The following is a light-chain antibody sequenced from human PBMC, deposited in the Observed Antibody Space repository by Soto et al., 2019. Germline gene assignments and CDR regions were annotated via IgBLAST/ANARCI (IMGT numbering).Light chain of an antibody. CDR3: QQSYSTLWT. CDR1: QSISSY. CDR2: AAS. V-gene: IGKV1-39*01. J-gene: IGKJ1*01. Sequence: DLQITQSPSSLSASVGYRVTMTCRASQSISSYLNWYQQKPGKAPKLLIYAASSLQSGVPSRFSGSGSGTDFTLTISSLQPEDFATYYCQQSYSTLWTFGQGTKVDIK.